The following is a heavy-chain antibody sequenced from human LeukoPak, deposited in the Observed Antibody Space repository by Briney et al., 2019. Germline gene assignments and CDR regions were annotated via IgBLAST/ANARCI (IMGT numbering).Heavy chain of an antibody. V-gene: IGHV4-34*01. CDR3: ARGVDTASGDGFDI. CDR1: GGSFSGYY. CDR2: INQSGST. J-gene: IGHJ3*02. Sequence: SETLSLTCAVYGGSFSGYYWSWIRQPPGKGLEWIGEINQSGSTNYNPSLKSRVTISLDRSRNQFSLKLSSVTAADSAVYYCARGVDTASGDGFDIWGQGTMVTVSS. D-gene: IGHD5-18*01.